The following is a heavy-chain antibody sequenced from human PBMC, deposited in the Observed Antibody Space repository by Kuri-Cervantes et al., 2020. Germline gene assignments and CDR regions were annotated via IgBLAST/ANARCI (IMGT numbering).Heavy chain of an antibody. D-gene: IGHD4-17*01. CDR1: GGTFSSYA. Sequence: SVKVSCKASGGTFSSYAITWVRQAPGQGLEWMGGIIPIFGTPNYAQKFQGRVTITTDESTNTAYMELSSLRSEDTAVYYCTRPPHTTDPGAWDWGQGTLVTVSS. CDR2: IIPIFGTP. J-gene: IGHJ4*02. V-gene: IGHV1-69*05. CDR3: TRPPHTTDPGAWD.